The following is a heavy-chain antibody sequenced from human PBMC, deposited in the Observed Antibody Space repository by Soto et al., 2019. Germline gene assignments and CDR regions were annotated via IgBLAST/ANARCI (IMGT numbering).Heavy chain of an antibody. CDR1: RDTFTSYY. CDR3: ARSSGGNFGIIIEGTNWFAP. CDR2: INPHGGST. Sequence: VKVSCKAPRDTFTSYYINWVRQAPGQGLEWMGVINPHGGSTAYAQKFKGRVTLTRGTSASTVYMEVSSLTSEDTAMYYCARSSGGNFGIIIEGTNWFAPWGQGTLVTVSS. D-gene: IGHD1-26*01. V-gene: IGHV1-46*01. J-gene: IGHJ5*02.